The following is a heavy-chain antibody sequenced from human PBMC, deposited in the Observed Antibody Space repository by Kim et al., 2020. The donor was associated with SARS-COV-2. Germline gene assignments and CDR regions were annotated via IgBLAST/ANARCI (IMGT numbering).Heavy chain of an antibody. Sequence: ASVKVSCKVSGYTLTELSMHWVRQAPGKGLEWMGGFDPEDGETIYAQKFQGRVTMTEDTSTDTAYMELSSLRSEDTAVYYCATGPTVLRFLEWLFPGGMDVWGQGTTVTVSS. D-gene: IGHD3-3*01. V-gene: IGHV1-24*01. CDR2: FDPEDGET. CDR3: ATGPTVLRFLEWLFPGGMDV. J-gene: IGHJ6*02. CDR1: GYTLTELS.